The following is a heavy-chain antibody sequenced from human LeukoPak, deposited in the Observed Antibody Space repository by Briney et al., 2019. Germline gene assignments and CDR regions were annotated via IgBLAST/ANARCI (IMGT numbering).Heavy chain of an antibody. V-gene: IGHV5-10-1*04. D-gene: IGHD3-22*01. J-gene: IGHJ4*02. CDR1: GYSFTTYW. Sequence: GESLKISCKGSGYSFTTYWITWVRQMPGKGLEWMGRIDPSDSYTNYSPSFQGQVTISADKSISTAYLQWSSLKASDTAMYYCAAYHWDDSSGYGGYWGQGTLVTVSS. CDR2: IDPSDSYT. CDR3: AAYHWDDSSGYGGY.